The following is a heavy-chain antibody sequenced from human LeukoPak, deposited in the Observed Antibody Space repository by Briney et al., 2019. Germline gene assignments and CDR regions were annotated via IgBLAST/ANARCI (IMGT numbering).Heavy chain of an antibody. J-gene: IGHJ4*02. CDR1: GGTFSSYA. Sequence: GSSVKVSCKASGGTFSSYAISWVRQAPGQGLEWMGGIIPIFGTANYAQKFQGRVTITADKSTSTAYMELSSLRSEDTAVYYCARDKGITRVRGAIDYWGQGTLVTVSS. CDR2: IIPIFGTA. D-gene: IGHD3-10*01. CDR3: ARDKGITRVRGAIDY. V-gene: IGHV1-69*06.